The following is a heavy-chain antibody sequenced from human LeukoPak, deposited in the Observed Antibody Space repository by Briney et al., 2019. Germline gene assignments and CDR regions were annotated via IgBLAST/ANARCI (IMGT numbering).Heavy chain of an antibody. V-gene: IGHV3-7*01. J-gene: IGHJ4*02. D-gene: IGHD3-22*01. Sequence: PGGSLRLSCAASGFTFSDYYMSWIRQAPGKGLEWVANIKQDGSEKYYVDSVKGRFTISRDNAKNSLYLQMNSLRAEDTAVYYCARDLPNYYDSSGYYQTFDYWGQGTLVTVSS. CDR2: IKQDGSEK. CDR3: ARDLPNYYDSSGYYQTFDY. CDR1: GFTFSDYY.